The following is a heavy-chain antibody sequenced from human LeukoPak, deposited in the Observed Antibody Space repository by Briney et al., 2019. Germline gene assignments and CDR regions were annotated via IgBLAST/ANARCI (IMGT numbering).Heavy chain of an antibody. CDR1: GFTLSSYA. CDR2: ISYDGSNK. D-gene: IGHD6-13*01. CDR3: ARGGIAAAGGY. Sequence: GGSLRLSCAASGFTLSSYAMHWVRQAPGKGLEWVAVISYDGSNKYYADSVKGRFTISRDNAKNSLYLQMNSLRAEDTAVYYCARGGIAAAGGYWGQGTLVTVSS. V-gene: IGHV3-30*04. J-gene: IGHJ4*02.